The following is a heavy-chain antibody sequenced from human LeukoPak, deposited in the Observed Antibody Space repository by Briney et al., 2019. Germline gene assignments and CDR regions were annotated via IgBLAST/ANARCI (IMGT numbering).Heavy chain of an antibody. CDR2: ISSSGSTI. CDR3: ARGRTYYYYYGMDV. Sequence: GGSLRLSCAASGFTVSSNYMSWVRQAPGRGLEWVSYISSSGSTIYYADSVKGRFTISRDNAKNSLYLQMNSLRAEDTAVYYCARGRTYYYYYGMDVWGQGTTVTVSS. V-gene: IGHV3-11*01. CDR1: GFTVSSNY. J-gene: IGHJ6*02.